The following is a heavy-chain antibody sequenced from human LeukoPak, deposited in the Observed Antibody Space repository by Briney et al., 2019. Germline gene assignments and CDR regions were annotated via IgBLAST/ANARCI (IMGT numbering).Heavy chain of an antibody. D-gene: IGHD1-26*01. CDR3: ARAPTDWELLDY. Sequence: PGGSLRLSCAASGFTFSSYAMHWVRQAPGKGLEWVAVISYDGSNKYYADSVKGRFTISRDNSKNTLYLQMNSLRAEDTAVYYCARAPTDWELLDYWGQGTLVTDSS. J-gene: IGHJ4*02. CDR1: GFTFSSYA. CDR2: ISYDGSNK. V-gene: IGHV3-30-3*01.